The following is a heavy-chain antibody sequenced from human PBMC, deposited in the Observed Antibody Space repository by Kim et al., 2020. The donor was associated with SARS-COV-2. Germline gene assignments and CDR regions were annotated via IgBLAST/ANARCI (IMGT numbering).Heavy chain of an antibody. D-gene: IGHD1-1*01. CDR2: MSYDGINK. V-gene: IGHV3-30*04. CDR1: GFTFSTFA. CDR3: ARDPQLELASGGFDY. Sequence: GGSLRLSCAGSGFTFSTFAIHWVRQAPGKGPEWVAAMSYDGINKYYADSVKGRFTVSRDNSKNTVYLQLDSLRPEDTALYYCARDPQLELASGGFDYWGQGTLVTVSS. J-gene: IGHJ4*02.